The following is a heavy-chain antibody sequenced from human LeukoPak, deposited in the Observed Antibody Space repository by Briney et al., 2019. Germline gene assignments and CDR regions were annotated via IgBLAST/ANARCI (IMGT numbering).Heavy chain of an antibody. D-gene: IGHD3-3*01. Sequence: TGGSLRLSCAASGFTFSSYEMNWVRQAPGKGLEWVSYISSSGSTIYYADSVKGRFTISRDNAKNSLYLQMNSLRAEDTAVYYCARVGYDFWTLPAGYYFDYWGQGTLVTVSS. CDR1: GFTFSSYE. CDR2: ISSSGSTI. V-gene: IGHV3-48*03. CDR3: ARVGYDFWTLPAGYYFDY. J-gene: IGHJ4*02.